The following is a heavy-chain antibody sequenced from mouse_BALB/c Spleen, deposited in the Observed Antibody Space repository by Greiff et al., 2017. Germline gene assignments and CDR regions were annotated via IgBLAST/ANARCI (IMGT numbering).Heavy chain of an antibody. CDR1: GFTFSSYA. Sequence: EVKLMESGGGLVKPGGSLKLSCAASGFTFSSYAMSWVRQSPEKRLEWVAEISSGGSYTYYPDTVTGRFTISRDNAKNTLYLEMSSLRSEDTAMYYCARDGYRYDAMDYWGQGTSVTVSS. CDR2: ISSGGSYT. D-gene: IGHD2-14*01. J-gene: IGHJ4*01. CDR3: ARDGYRYDAMDY. V-gene: IGHV5-9-4*01.